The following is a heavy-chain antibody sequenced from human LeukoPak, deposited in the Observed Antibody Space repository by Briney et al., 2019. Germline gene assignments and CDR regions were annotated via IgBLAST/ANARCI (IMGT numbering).Heavy chain of an antibody. CDR2: IIPIFGTA. CDR3: ARREVYSSGWHWFDP. CDR1: GYTFTSYA. Sequence: GASVKVSCKASGYTFTSYAISWVRQAPGQGLEWMGGIIPIFGTANYAQKFQGRVTITADESTSTAYMELSSLRSEDTAVYYCARREVYSSGWHWFDPWGQGTLVTVSS. J-gene: IGHJ5*02. D-gene: IGHD6-19*01. V-gene: IGHV1-69*13.